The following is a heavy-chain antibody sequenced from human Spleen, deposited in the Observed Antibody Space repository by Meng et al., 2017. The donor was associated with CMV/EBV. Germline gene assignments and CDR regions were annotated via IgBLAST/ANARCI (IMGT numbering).Heavy chain of an antibody. CDR1: GGSFSGYY. V-gene: IGHV4-34*01. D-gene: IGHD2-2*01. CDR3: ARRVGYCSSTSCYPEAHFDY. J-gene: IGHJ4*02. Sequence: GSLRLSCAVYGGSFSGYYWSWIRQPPGKGLEWIGSIYYSGSTYYNPSLKSRVTISVDTSKNQFSLKLSSVTAADTAVYYCARRVGYCSSTSCYPEAHFDYWGQGTLVTVSS. CDR2: IYYSGST.